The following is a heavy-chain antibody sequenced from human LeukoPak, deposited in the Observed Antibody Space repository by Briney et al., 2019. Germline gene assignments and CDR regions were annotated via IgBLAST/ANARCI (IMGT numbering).Heavy chain of an antibody. CDR3: AKCSSSWLYNWFDP. CDR2: ISGSGGST. Sequence: AGGPLRLSCAASGFTFSSYAMSWVRQAPGKGLEWVSAISGSGGSTYYADSVKGRFTISRDNSKNTLYLQMNSLRAEDTAVYYCAKCSSSWLYNWFDPWGQGTLVTVSS. J-gene: IGHJ5*02. V-gene: IGHV3-23*01. CDR1: GFTFSSYA. D-gene: IGHD6-13*01.